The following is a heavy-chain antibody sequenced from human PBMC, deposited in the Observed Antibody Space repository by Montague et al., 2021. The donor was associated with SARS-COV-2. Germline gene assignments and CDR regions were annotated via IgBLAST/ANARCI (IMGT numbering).Heavy chain of an antibody. Sequence: SETLSLTCAVYGASSSNYYWSWIRQSPGKGLEWVGEINHSGYTXXXPSXXXRLTISLDLSKKQFSLKMTSVTAADTAICYCASAPRYSFGFWAYWGQGTLVSVSS. CDR3: ASAPRYSFGFWAY. CDR2: INHSGYT. J-gene: IGHJ4*02. CDR1: GASSSNYY. V-gene: IGHV4-34*01. D-gene: IGHD5-12*01.